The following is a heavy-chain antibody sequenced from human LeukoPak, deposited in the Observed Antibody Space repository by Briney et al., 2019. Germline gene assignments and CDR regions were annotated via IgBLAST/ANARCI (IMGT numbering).Heavy chain of an antibody. V-gene: IGHV1-8*03. CDR1: GYTFTSYD. D-gene: IGHD6-13*01. Sequence: ASVKVSCKASGYTFTSYDINWVRQATGQGLEWMGWMNPNSGNTGYAQKFQGRVTITRNTSISTAYMELSSLRSEDTAVYYCARGLGSSSWYASPPYDYWGQGTLVTVSS. CDR2: MNPNSGNT. J-gene: IGHJ4*02. CDR3: ARGLGSSSWYASPPYDY.